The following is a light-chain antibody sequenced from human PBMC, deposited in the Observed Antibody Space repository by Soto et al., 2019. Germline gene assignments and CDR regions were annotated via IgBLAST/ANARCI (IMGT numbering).Light chain of an antibody. CDR2: GNN. CDR1: SSNTGAGYD. Sequence: QSVLTQPPSVSGAPGQRVTISCTWSSSNTGAGYDVHWYKQFPGTAPKLLIYGNNNRPSGVPGRFSGSKSGTSASLAITGLEVEDEANYYCQSYDSSLSGFVFGTGTKVTVL. V-gene: IGLV1-40*01. CDR3: QSYDSSLSGFV. J-gene: IGLJ1*01.